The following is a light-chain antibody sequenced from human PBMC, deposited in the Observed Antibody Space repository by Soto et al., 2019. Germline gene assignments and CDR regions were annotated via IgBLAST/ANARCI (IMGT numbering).Light chain of an antibody. CDR3: QQYNRYAVT. CDR2: DAS. CDR1: QSASTF. V-gene: IGKV1-5*01. Sequence: DIQMTHSPSTLSASVLYRVTITFRASQSASTFLAWYQQKPGQAPKLLIYDASTLQSGVPSRFSASGSGTEFALTISGLQPDDFAVYYCQQYNRYAVTFGQGTKVDIK. J-gene: IGKJ1*01.